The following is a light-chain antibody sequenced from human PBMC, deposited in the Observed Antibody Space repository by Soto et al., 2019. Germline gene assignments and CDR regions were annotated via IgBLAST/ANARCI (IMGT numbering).Light chain of an antibody. Sequence: EIVLTQSPGTLSLSPGERATLSCRASQSVSSSYLAWYQQKPGQAPRLLIYGASSRATGIPDRFSGSGSGTDFTLTISRLEPEDFAVYYCQQWVTFGQGTKVEIK. V-gene: IGKV3-20*01. CDR3: QQWVT. CDR2: GAS. J-gene: IGKJ1*01. CDR1: QSVSSSY.